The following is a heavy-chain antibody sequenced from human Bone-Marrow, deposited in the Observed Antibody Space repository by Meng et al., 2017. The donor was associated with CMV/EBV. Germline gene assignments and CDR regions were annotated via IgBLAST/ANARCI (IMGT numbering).Heavy chain of an antibody. CDR1: GFTFSTYS. CDR2: INESGDRT. V-gene: IGHV3-23*01. CDR3: VNRAWMDF. Sequence: EVQLFQSGGGLEQPGRSLRLSCEASGFTFSTYSMTWVRQAPGKGLEWVSGINESGDRTYHADSVKGRFTISRDNSKNTLYLQMNSLRVEDTAIYYCVNRAWMDFWGQGNLVTVSS. D-gene: IGHD3/OR15-3a*01. J-gene: IGHJ4*02.